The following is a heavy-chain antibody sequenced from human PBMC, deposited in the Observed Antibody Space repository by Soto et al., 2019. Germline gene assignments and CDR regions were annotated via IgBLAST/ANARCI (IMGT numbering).Heavy chain of an antibody. V-gene: IGHV4-31*03. D-gene: IGHD1-26*01. J-gene: IGHJ3*02. CDR3: ANFMGSKDAFDI. CDR1: GGSISSGNSY. CDR2: IYHSGST. Sequence: SETLSLTCTVSGGSISSGNSYWTWIRQPPGKGLEWIGYIYHSGSTFYNPSLKSRVTVSVDMSKSQFSLRLSSVTAADTAVYYCANFMGSKDAFDIWGQGTMVT.